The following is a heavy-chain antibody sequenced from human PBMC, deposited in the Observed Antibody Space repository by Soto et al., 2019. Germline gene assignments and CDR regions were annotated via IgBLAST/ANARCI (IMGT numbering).Heavy chain of an antibody. V-gene: IGHV4-59*08. CDR2: IYYSGST. CDR1: GGAISSWY. J-gene: IGHJ4*02. CDR3: ARRYGSAIDY. Sequence: SETLSLTCTVSGGAISSWYWSWIRQPPGKGLEWIGYIYYSGSTNCNPSLKSRVTISVDTSKNQFSLKLSSVTAADTAVYYCARRYGSAIDYWGQGTLVTVSS. D-gene: IGHD1-26*01.